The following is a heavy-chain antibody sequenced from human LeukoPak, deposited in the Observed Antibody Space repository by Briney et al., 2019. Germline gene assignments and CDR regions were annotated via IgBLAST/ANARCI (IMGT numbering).Heavy chain of an antibody. J-gene: IGHJ5*02. CDR2: ISPYNGNT. CDR3: ARGRENWFDP. CDR1: GYTFTGYG. Sequence: GASVKVSCKASGYTFTGYGISWVRQDPGQGLEWMGWISPYNGNTDYAQKLQGRVTMTTDTSTTTVYMELRSLTSDDTAVYYCARGRENWFDPWGQGTLVTVSS. V-gene: IGHV1-18*01.